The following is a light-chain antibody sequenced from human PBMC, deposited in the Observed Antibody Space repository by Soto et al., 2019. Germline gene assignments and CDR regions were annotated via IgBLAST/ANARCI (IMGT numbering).Light chain of an antibody. V-gene: IGLV2-14*01. CDR2: EVS. J-gene: IGLJ3*02. CDR3: SSYTSSRSWV. Sequence: QPVLTQPASVSGTPGQSITISCTGTSSDVGGFNYVSWFQQYPGKAPKLMIYEVSNRPSGVSNRFSGSKSGNTASLTISGLQAGDEADYYCSSYTSSRSWVFGGGTKVTVL. CDR1: SSDVGGFNY.